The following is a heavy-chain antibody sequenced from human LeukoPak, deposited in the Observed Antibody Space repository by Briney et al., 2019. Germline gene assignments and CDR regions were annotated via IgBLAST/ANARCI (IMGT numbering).Heavy chain of an antibody. Sequence: GESLKISCKGSGYSFTSHWIGWVRQMPGKGLEWMGIVNPDDSDTIYSPSFQGQVTISADGSITTAYLQWSSLKASDTAMYYCARLRWPRGGRSSFDYWGQGALVTVSS. D-gene: IGHD3-10*01. V-gene: IGHV5-51*01. CDR1: GYSFTSHW. CDR3: ARLRWPRGGRSSFDY. CDR2: VNPDDSDT. J-gene: IGHJ4*02.